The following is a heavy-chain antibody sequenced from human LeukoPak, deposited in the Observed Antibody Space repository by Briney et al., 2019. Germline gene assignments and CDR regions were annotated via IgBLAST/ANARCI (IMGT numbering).Heavy chain of an antibody. CDR3: AKMPGTRWRDGAFDI. J-gene: IGHJ3*02. Sequence: GGSLRLSCAASGFTFSSYGMHWVRQAPGKGLEWVAFIRYDGSNKYYADSVKGRVTISRDNSKNTLYLQMNSLRAEDTAVYYCAKMPGTRWRDGAFDIWGQGTMVTVSS. CDR1: GFTFSSYG. CDR2: IRYDGSNK. V-gene: IGHV3-30*02. D-gene: IGHD5-24*01.